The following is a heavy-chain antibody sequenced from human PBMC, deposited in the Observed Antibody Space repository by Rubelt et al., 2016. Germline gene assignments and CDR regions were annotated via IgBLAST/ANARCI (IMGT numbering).Heavy chain of an antibody. Sequence: EARGGLVQPGGSLRLSCVASGFTVSSNYVNWVRQAPGKGLEWVSIIYSGGTTYYADSVRGRFTISRDTSKNTVYLQMNSLRAEDTAVYYCVRVYTSGPWRLDNWGQGTPVTVSS. D-gene: IGHD6-19*01. CDR3: VRVYTSGPWRLDN. J-gene: IGHJ4*02. V-gene: IGHV3-66*01. CDR2: IYSGGTT. CDR1: GFTVSSNY.